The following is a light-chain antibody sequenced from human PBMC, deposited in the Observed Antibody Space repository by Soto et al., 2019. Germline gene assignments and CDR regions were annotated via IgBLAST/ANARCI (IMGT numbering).Light chain of an antibody. CDR2: AAS. CDR1: QSTSSY. V-gene: IGKV1-39*01. J-gene: IGKJ1*01. CDR3: QQYNSYS. Sequence: DIQMTQSPSSMSASVGDRVTITCRASQSTSSYLNWYQQKPGKAPKLLIYAASNLQSGVPSRFSGSGSGTEFTLTISSLQPDDFATYYCQQYNSYSFGQGTKV.